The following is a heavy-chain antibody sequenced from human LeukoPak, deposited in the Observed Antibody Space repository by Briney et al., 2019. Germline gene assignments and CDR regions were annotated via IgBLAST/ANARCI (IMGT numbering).Heavy chain of an antibody. CDR3: VTGNPGPYYYYMVV. D-gene: IGHD4-23*01. J-gene: IGHJ6*03. V-gene: IGHV3-11*04. CDR2: ISSSGTSI. CDR1: GFTFSHYY. Sequence: GGSLRLSCAASGFTFSHYYMSWIRQAPGKGLEWVSHISSSGTSILYADSVRGRFTISRDNAKNSLHLQMNSLRAADTAVYYCVTGNPGPYYYYMVVWGKGTTVTVSS.